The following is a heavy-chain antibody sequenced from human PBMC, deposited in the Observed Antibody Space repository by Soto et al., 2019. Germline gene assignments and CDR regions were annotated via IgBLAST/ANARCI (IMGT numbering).Heavy chain of an antibody. J-gene: IGHJ4*01. D-gene: IGHD2-2*03. Sequence: SVKDSCNASGGTFSSYTISWVRQAPGQGLEWMGRIIPILGTANYAQKFQGRVTITADKSTSTAYMELSSLRSEETAVYYCARGGYCSSTSCYPDIDYWG. V-gene: IGHV1-69*08. CDR2: IIPILGTA. CDR3: ARGGYCSSTSCYPDIDY. CDR1: GGTFSSYT.